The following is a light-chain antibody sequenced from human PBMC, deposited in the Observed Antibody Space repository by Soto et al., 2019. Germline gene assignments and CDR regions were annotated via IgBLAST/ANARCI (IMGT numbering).Light chain of an antibody. J-gene: IGKJ1*01. CDR2: AAS. CDR3: QQSYSNPRT. CDR1: QSISSY. V-gene: IGKV1-39*01. Sequence: DIHMTQSPSSLSVSVGDRVTITCRASQSISSYLNWYQQKPGKAPKLLIYAASSLQSGVPSRFSGSGSETDFTLTISSLQPEDFATYYCQQSYSNPRTFGQGTKVDIK.